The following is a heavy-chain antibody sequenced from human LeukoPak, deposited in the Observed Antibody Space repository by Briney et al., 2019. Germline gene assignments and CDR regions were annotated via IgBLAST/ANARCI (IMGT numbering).Heavy chain of an antibody. D-gene: IGHD3-10*01. CDR1: GFTFSSYA. Sequence: PGGSLRLSCAASGFTFSSYAMGWVRQAPGKGLEWVSGIGGSGGSTYYADSVKGRFTISRDNSKNTFYLQMDSLRNEDTAVYYCTRQAYYNFDYWGQGTLVTVSS. V-gene: IGHV3-23*01. CDR2: IGGSGGST. J-gene: IGHJ4*02. CDR3: TRQAYYNFDY.